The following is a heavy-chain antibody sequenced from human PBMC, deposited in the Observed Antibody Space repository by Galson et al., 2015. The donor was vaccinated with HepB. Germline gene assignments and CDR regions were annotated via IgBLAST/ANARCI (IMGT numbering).Heavy chain of an antibody. Sequence: SLRLSCAASGFTFSNYGMHWVRQAPGKGLEWVAVISYDGSNKYYADSVKGRFTISRDNSKNTLCLHLNNLRVEDTAVYYCAREENWNTWLYWGQGTLVTVSS. J-gene: IGHJ4*02. CDR3: AREENWNTWLY. D-gene: IGHD1/OR15-1a*01. CDR2: ISYDGSNK. CDR1: GFTFSNYG. V-gene: IGHV3-30*03.